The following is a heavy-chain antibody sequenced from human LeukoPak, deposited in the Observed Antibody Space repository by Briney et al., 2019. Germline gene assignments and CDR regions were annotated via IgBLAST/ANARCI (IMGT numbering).Heavy chain of an antibody. J-gene: IGHJ4*02. CDR1: GGSISSYY. Sequence: SETLSLTCTVSGGSISSYYWSWIRQPAGKGLEWIGRIYTSGSTNYNPSLKSRVTMSVDTSKNQFSLKLSSVTAADTAVYYCARVAGYYYDSSGYYYGYYFDYWGQGTLVTVSS. CDR3: ARVAGYYYDSSGYYYGYYFDY. V-gene: IGHV4-4*07. D-gene: IGHD3-22*01. CDR2: IYTSGST.